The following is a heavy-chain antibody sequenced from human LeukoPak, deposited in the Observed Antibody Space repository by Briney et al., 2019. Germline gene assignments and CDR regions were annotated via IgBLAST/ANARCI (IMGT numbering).Heavy chain of an antibody. V-gene: IGHV4-4*09. CDR3: ARHSGYYGSGSYPHFDY. D-gene: IGHD3-10*01. CDR1: GGSISSYY. Sequence: SETLSLTCTVSGGSISSYYWSWIRQPPGKGLEWIGYIYTSGSTNYNPSLKSRVTISVDTSKNQFSLKLSSVAAADTAVYYCARHSGYYGSGSYPHFDYWGQGTLVTVSS. J-gene: IGHJ4*02. CDR2: IYTSGST.